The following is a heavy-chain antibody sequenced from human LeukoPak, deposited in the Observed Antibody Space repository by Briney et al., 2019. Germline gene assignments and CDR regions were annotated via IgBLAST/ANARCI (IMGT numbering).Heavy chain of an antibody. Sequence: PGGSLRLSCAASGFTFSRFWMHWVRQAPGKGLVWVSRINTDGSNTIYADSVKGRFTISRDNAKNTLYLQMNSLRAEDTAVYYCARDAYPNRFYGMDVWGQGTTVTVSS. V-gene: IGHV3-74*01. D-gene: IGHD2/OR15-2a*01. CDR3: ARDAYPNRFYGMDV. CDR2: INTDGSNT. CDR1: GFTFSRFW. J-gene: IGHJ6*02.